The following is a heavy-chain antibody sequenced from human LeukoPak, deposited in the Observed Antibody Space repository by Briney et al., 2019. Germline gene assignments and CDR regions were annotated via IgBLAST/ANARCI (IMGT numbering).Heavy chain of an antibody. J-gene: IGHJ5*02. V-gene: IGHV1-69*05. Sequence: ASVKLSFTASGGTFSSYAISWVRQAPGQGLEWMGGIIPIFGTANYAQKFQGRVTITTDESTSTAYMELSSLRSEDTAVYYCARDTYYYGSGSYENWFDPWGQGTLVTVSS. CDR3: ARDTYYYGSGSYENWFDP. D-gene: IGHD3-10*01. CDR1: GGTFSSYA. CDR2: IIPIFGTA.